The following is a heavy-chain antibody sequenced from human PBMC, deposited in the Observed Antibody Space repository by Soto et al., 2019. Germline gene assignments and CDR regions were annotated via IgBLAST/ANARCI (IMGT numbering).Heavy chain of an antibody. CDR3: ARDRVPQDDDSWSGYPFGLDV. CDR1: GFSVSSNY. Sequence: EVQLVESGGGLIQPGGSLRLSCAASGFSVSSNYMSWVRQAPGKGLEWVSVMYSGGRTYYADYVKGRFTISRDNSKNTLYLQMNRLRAEDTAVYYCARDRVPQDDDSWSGYPFGLDVWGQGTTVTVSS. D-gene: IGHD3-3*01. CDR2: MYSGGRT. V-gene: IGHV3-53*01. J-gene: IGHJ6*02.